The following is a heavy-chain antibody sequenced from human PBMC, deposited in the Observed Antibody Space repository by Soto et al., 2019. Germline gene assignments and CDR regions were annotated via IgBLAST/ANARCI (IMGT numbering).Heavy chain of an antibody. J-gene: IGHJ4*02. CDR2: ISAYNGNT. CDR3: ARGGRVDTIFGVADYFDY. V-gene: IGHV1-18*01. D-gene: IGHD3-3*01. CDR1: CYTFTSCG. Sequence: GASVKVACKASCYTFTSCGISCVRQAPGQGLEWMGWISAYNGNTNYAQKLQGRVTMTTDTSTSTAYMELRSLRSDDTAVYYCARGGRVDTIFGVADYFDYWGQGTLVTVSS.